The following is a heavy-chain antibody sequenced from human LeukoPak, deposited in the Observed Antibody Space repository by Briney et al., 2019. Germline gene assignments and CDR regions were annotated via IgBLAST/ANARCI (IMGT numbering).Heavy chain of an antibody. Sequence: GGALRLSCAASGVTFSSDAMSGGRQAPGGGLEWGSAISGSGGGTYYADSVKGRFTISRDNFKRTLYLQMNSLRAEHMAVYYCAKAPSFTIFGVVRPIFDYWGQGTLVTVSS. CDR1: GVTFSSDA. V-gene: IGHV3-23*01. CDR2: ISGSGGGT. CDR3: AKAPSFTIFGVVRPIFDY. D-gene: IGHD3-3*01. J-gene: IGHJ4*02.